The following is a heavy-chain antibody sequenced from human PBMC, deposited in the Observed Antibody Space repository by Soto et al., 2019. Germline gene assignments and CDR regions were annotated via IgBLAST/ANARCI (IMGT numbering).Heavy chain of an antibody. CDR3: ARRVYADFDV. CDR2: INPNNGGT. Sequence: QVQLVQSGAEVMKPGASVKVSCKASGFTSTRYSVHWVRQAPGQGPEWMGRINPNNGGTNYAQEFKARVAVTRDTSTTTVYMDLSSLRSEDTAVYYCARRVYADFDVWGQGTTVTVS. D-gene: IGHD3-16*01. J-gene: IGHJ6*02. CDR1: GFTSTRYS. V-gene: IGHV1-46*01.